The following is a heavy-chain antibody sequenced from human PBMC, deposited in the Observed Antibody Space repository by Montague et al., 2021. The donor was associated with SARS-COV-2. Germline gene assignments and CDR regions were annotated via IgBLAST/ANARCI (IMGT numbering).Heavy chain of an antibody. CDR3: AKGSLPGDFVVHH. V-gene: IGHV3-23*01. CDR2: ISGSGGGT. D-gene: IGHD4-17*01. J-gene: IGHJ5*02. Sequence: SLRLSCAASGFTFSTYAMNWVRQAPGKGLEWVSGISGSGGGTFYADSVKGRFTISRDNYKNTLYLKMNSLRAEDTAVYFCAKGSLPGDFVVHHWGQGTLVTVSS. CDR1: GFTFSTYA.